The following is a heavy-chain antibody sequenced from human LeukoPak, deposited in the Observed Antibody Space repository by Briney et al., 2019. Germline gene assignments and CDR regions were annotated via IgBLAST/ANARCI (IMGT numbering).Heavy chain of an antibody. CDR3: ARVGPDSSGYPHVFDY. J-gene: IGHJ4*02. CDR1: GFTFSSYG. V-gene: IGHV3-7*01. Sequence: GGSLRLSCAASGFTFSSYGMHWVRQAPGKGLEWVANIKQDGSEKYYVDSVKGRFTISRDNAKNSLYLQMNSLRAEDTAVYYCARVGPDSSGYPHVFDYWGQGTLVTVSS. CDR2: IKQDGSEK. D-gene: IGHD3-22*01.